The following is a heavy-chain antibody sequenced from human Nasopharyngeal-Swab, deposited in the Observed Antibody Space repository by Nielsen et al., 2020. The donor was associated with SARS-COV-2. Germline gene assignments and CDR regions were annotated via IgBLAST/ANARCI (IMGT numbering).Heavy chain of an antibody. CDR3: ARDLIDGIAEFDL. J-gene: IGHJ5*02. V-gene: IGHV6-1*01. Sequence: RQCPSRGLEWLGRTYYRSKWYNDYAVSVKSRITINPDTSKNQFSLQLNSVTPEDTAVYYCARDLIDGIAEFDLWGQGTLVTVSS. D-gene: IGHD6-13*01. CDR2: TYYRSKWYN.